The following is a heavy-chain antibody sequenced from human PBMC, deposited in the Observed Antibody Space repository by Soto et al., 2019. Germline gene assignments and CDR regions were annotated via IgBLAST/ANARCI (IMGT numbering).Heavy chain of an antibody. CDR1: GGSISSYY. J-gene: IGHJ4*02. D-gene: IGHD1-26*01. Sequence: SETLSLTCTVSGGSISSYYWSWIRQPPGKGLEWIGYIYYSGSTNYNPSLKSRVTISVDTSKNQFSLKLSSVTAADTAVYYCARERWELLERYFDYWGQGTLVTVSS. CDR2: IYYSGST. V-gene: IGHV4-59*01. CDR3: ARERWELLERYFDY.